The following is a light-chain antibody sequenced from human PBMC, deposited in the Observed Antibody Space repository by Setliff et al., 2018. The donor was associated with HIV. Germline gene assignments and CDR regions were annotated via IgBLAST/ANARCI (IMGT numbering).Light chain of an antibody. V-gene: IGLV1-44*01. J-gene: IGLJ1*01. Sequence: QSVLTQPPSASGTPGQRVTISCSGSSSNTGSNTVNWYQQLPGTAHKLLIYSNNQRPSGVPDRFSGSKSGTSASLAISGLQSEDEADYYCAAWDDTLNGSYVFGTGTKVTVL. CDR3: AAWDDTLNGSYV. CDR2: SNN. CDR1: SSNTGSNT.